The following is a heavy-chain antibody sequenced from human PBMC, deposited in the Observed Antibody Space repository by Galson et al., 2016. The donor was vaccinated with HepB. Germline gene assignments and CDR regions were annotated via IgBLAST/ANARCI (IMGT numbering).Heavy chain of an antibody. CDR2: ITPGSTYT. D-gene: IGHD3-10*01. Sequence: SLRLSCAASGFTFNMYTMTWVRQAPGKGLEWVSSITPGSTYTHFADSVKGRFTISRDNSKNTLYLQMNSLRTEDTAVYYCAKDPYYYGSGSYYFDYWGQGTLVTVSS. CDR3: AKDPYYYGSGSYYFDY. J-gene: IGHJ4*02. V-gene: IGHV3-21*01. CDR1: GFTFNMYT.